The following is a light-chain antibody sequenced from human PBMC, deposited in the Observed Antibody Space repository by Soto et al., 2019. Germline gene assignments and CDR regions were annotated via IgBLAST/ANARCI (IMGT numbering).Light chain of an antibody. CDR1: QSVSSSY. CDR2: GAS. Sequence: EIVLTQSPGTLSLSPGERATLSCRASQSVSSSYLAWYQQKPGQAPRLLIYGASSRATGIPDRFSGSGSGTDFTLAISRLGPEDFAVYSCQQYDYSPPTFGGGTKVDI. J-gene: IGKJ4*01. V-gene: IGKV3-20*01. CDR3: QQYDYSPPT.